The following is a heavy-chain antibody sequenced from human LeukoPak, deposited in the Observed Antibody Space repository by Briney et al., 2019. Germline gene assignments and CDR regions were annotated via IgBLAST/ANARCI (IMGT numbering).Heavy chain of an antibody. V-gene: IGHV3-7*01. J-gene: IGHJ4*02. CDR2: IKQDGNEK. Sequence: GGSLRLSCAASGFTFTNYWMSWVRQAPGTGLEWVANIKQDGNEKYYVDSVRGRFTISRDNSENTLYLQMNSLRTEDTALYYCAKEFVRSYYYVFDYWGQGTLVTVSS. D-gene: IGHD3-10*02. CDR3: AKEFVRSYYYVFDY. CDR1: GFTFTNYW.